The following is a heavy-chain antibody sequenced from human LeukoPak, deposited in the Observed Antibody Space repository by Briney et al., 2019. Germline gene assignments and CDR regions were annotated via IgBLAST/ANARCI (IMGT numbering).Heavy chain of an antibody. CDR3: ARQRAPYSGSYYLFV. V-gene: IGHV3-33*01. J-gene: IGHJ4*02. CDR2: IWYDGSNK. D-gene: IGHD1-26*01. CDR1: GFTFSSYG. Sequence: GGSLRLSCAASGFTFSSYGMHWVRQAPGKGLEWVAVIWYDGSNKYYADSVKGRFTISRDNSKNTLYLQMNSLRAEDTAVYYCARQRAPYSGSYYLFVWGQGTLVTVSS.